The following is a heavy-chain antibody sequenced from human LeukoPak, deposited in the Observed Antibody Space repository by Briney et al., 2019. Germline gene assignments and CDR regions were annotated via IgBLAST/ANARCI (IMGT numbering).Heavy chain of an antibody. D-gene: IGHD3-3*01. J-gene: IGHJ5*02. Sequence: ASVKVSCKASGYTFTSYDINWVRQATGQGLEWMGWMNPNSGNTGYAQKFQGRVTMTRNTSISTAYMELSSLRSEDTAVYYCARGGSYYDFWSGYYTGSNWFDPWGQGTLVTVSS. V-gene: IGHV1-8*01. CDR2: MNPNSGNT. CDR3: ARGGSYYDFWSGYYTGSNWFDP. CDR1: GYTFTSYD.